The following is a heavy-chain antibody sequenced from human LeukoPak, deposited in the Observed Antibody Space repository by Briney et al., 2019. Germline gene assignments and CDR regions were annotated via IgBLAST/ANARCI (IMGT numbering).Heavy chain of an antibody. D-gene: IGHD2-15*01. Sequence: PSETLSLTCTVSGGSITFYLWSWLAPPPGKAREGCGYIYYTGSTNYNPSLKSRVTISIDTSNNQFSLKLSSVTAADTAVYYCAREVVVAATWFDPWGQGTLVTVSS. CDR1: GGSITFYL. CDR2: IYYTGST. CDR3: AREVVVAATWFDP. V-gene: IGHV4-59*13. J-gene: IGHJ5*02.